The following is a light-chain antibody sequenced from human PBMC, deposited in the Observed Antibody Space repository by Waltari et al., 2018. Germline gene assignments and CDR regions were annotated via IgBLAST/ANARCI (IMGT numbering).Light chain of an antibody. CDR1: SPNIRAGYD. Sequence: QSVLTQPPSVSGAPGPRVTISCTGSSPNIRAGYDVHWYRHLPETAPKLLIYGKSNRPSGVPDRFSASKSGASASLAITGLQAEDEADYYCQSYDSRLRAWVFGGGTQLTVL. J-gene: IGLJ3*02. CDR2: GKS. CDR3: QSYDSRLRAWV. V-gene: IGLV1-40*01.